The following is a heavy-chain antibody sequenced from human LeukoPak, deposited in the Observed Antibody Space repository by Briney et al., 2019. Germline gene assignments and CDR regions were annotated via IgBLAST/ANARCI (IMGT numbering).Heavy chain of an antibody. CDR2: ISSSGGTI. D-gene: IGHD4-17*01. CDR3: ARDNYGDYWGYFDY. V-gene: IGHV3-11*01. CDR1: GFTFSDYY. J-gene: IGHJ4*02. Sequence: GGSLSLSCVASGFTFSDYYMSWIRQAPGKGLEWVSYISSSGGTIYYADSVKGRFTISRDNAKNSLYLQMNSLRAEDTAVYYCARDNYGDYWGYFDYWGQGTLVTVSS.